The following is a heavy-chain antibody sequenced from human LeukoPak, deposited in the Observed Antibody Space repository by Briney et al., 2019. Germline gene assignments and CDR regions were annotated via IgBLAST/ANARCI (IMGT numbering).Heavy chain of an antibody. J-gene: IGHJ3*02. CDR2: ISTSGNTI. Sequence: GSLRLSCAASGFLFSSYEMNWVRQAPGKGLEWVSYISTSGNTIYYADSVKGRFTISRDNSKNTLYLQMNSLRAEDTAVYHCAKSRSGYSGGAFDIWGQGTLITVSS. CDR3: AKSRSGYSGGAFDI. CDR1: GFLFSSYE. D-gene: IGHD3-3*01. V-gene: IGHV3-48*03.